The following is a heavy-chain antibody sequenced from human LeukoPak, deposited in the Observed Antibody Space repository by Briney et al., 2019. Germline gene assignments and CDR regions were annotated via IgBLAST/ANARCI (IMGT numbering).Heavy chain of an antibody. CDR3: AKGSRGWYQIGDFDY. D-gene: IGHD6-19*01. CDR1: GFTFSSYG. Sequence: GGSLRLSCAASGFTFSSYGMHWVRQAPGKGLEWVSSISSSSSYIYYADSVKGRFTISRDNAKNSLYLQMNSLRAEDTALYYCAKGSRGWYQIGDFDYWGQGTLVTVSS. V-gene: IGHV3-21*04. CDR2: ISSSSSYI. J-gene: IGHJ4*02.